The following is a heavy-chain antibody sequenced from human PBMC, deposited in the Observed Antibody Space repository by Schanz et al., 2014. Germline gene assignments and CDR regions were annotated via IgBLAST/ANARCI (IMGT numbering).Heavy chain of an antibody. V-gene: IGHV1-18*01. CDR1: GYTFTSYG. D-gene: IGHD2-21*01. J-gene: IGHJ3*02. Sequence: QVQLVQSGAEVKKPGASVKVSCKASGYTFTSYGITWVRQAPGQGLEWVGWISPYTGNTHYFDKMEGRVTMTRDTSISTAYMELRRLRSDDTAEYYCARDRLECGAECYSVEVFEIWGQGTMVTVSS. CDR3: ARDRLECGAECYSVEVFEI. CDR2: ISPYTGNT.